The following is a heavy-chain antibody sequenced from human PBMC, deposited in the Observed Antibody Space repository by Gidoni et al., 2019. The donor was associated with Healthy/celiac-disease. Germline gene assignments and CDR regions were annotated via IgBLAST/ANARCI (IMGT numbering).Heavy chain of an antibody. Sequence: QVHLQESGPGLVKPSQTLSLPCTVSGGSISSGGYYWSWIRQHPGKGLEWIGYIYYSGSNYYNPSLKSRVTISVDTSKNQFSLRLSSVTAADTAVYYCAREYIAAAGTNWFDPWGQGTLVTVSS. CDR1: GGSISSGGYY. CDR3: AREYIAAAGTNWFDP. V-gene: IGHV4-31*03. D-gene: IGHD6-13*01. CDR2: IYYSGSN. J-gene: IGHJ5*02.